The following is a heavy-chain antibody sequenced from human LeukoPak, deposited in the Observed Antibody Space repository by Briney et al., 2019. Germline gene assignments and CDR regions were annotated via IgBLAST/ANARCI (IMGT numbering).Heavy chain of an antibody. CDR1: GFTFSNYA. CDR2: ISATGSST. V-gene: IGHV3-23*01. D-gene: IGHD1-14*01. Sequence: PGGSLRLSCTASGFTFSNYAMSWVRQAPGKGLEWVSGISATGSSTYYADSVKGRFTISRDSSGNSLYLQMNSLRAEDTALYYCAKSSRTSPRDFDYWGQGTLVTVSS. CDR3: AKSSRTSPRDFDY. J-gene: IGHJ4*02.